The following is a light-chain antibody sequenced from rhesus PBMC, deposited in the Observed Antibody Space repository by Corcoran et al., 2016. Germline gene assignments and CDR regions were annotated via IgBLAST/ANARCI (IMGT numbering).Light chain of an antibody. V-gene: IGKV2-90*01. CDR1: QSLLHSGGKTY. CDR2: EVS. CDR3: MQGIQLPLT. Sequence: DIVMTQTPLSLPVTPGEPASISCRSSQSLLHSGGKTYLDWYLQRPGQSPQLLISEVSNRASGVSDRFRGSGSGTDFTLKISRVEAEDVGVYYCMQGIQLPLTFGGGTKVELK. J-gene: IGKJ4*01.